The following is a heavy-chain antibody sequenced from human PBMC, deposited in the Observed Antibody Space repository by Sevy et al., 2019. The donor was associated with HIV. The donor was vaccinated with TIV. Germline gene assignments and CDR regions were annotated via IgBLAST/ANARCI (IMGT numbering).Heavy chain of an antibody. CDR3: AVWPGGQTGHYLEMDS. Sequence: GGSLRLSCAASGFTFSTYAIHWVRQAPGKGLEWVALISYDGSKIFYIDSVKGRFTVSRDNSRNALYLQMNSLRPEDTAVYYCAVWPGGQTGHYLEMDSWGQGTLVTVSS. CDR1: GFTFSTYA. D-gene: IGHD3-9*01. CDR2: ISYDGSKI. V-gene: IGHV3-30*04. J-gene: IGHJ4*02.